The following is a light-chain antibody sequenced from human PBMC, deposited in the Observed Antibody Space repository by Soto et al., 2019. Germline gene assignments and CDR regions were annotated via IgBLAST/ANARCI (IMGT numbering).Light chain of an antibody. J-gene: IGKJ4*01. CDR1: QGIGTY. CDR2: AAS. CDR3: QQLDSYLT. V-gene: IGKV1-9*01. Sequence: QLTQSPSSLSASVGYRVTITCRASQGIGTYLAWYQQKPGKAPELLIYAASTLQTGVPSRFSGSGSGTDFTLTISSLQPEDFATYYCQQLDSYLTFGGGTKVEIK.